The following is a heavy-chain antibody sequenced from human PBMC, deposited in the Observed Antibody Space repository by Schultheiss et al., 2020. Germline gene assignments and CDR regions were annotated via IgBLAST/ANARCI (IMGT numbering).Heavy chain of an antibody. V-gene: IGHV4-61*02. CDR3: ARGGPPYDFWSGYYKGYYGMDV. CDR2: IYTSGST. J-gene: IGHJ6*04. Sequence: SETLSLTCTVSGGSISSGSYYWSWIRQPAGKGLEWIGRIYTSGSTNYNPSLKSRVTISVDTSKNQFSLKLSSVTAADTAVYYCARGGPPYDFWSGYYKGYYGMDVWGKGTTVTVSS. CDR1: GGSISSGSYY. D-gene: IGHD3-3*01.